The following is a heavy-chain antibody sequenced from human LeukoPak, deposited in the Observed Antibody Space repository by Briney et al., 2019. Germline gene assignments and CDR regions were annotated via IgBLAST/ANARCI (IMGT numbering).Heavy chain of an antibody. Sequence: SSQTLSLTCTVSGGSISSGGYYWSRIRQHPGKGLEWIGYIYYSGSTYYNPSLKSRVTISVDTSKNQFSLKLSSVTAADTAVYYCARLGAVQLWSYYYYYMDVWGKGTTVTVSS. D-gene: IGHD5-18*01. CDR2: IYYSGST. J-gene: IGHJ6*03. V-gene: IGHV4-31*03. CDR1: GGSISSGGYY. CDR3: ARLGAVQLWSYYYYYMDV.